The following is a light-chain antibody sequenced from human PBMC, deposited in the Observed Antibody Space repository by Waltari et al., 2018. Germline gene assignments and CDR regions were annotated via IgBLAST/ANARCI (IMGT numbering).Light chain of an antibody. Sequence: QSVLIQPPSASGTPGQRVTISCSGSRSNIGSNPVNWYQQFPGTAPKLRIHSNNQRPSGVPDRVSGSKSGTSASLAISGLQSEDEADYYCAAWDDALDGYVFGAGTKVTVL. CDR3: AAWDDALDGYV. CDR2: SNN. CDR1: RSNIGSNP. V-gene: IGLV1-44*01. J-gene: IGLJ1*01.